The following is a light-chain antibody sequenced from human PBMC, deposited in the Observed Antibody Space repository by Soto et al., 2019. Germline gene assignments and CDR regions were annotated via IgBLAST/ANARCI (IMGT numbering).Light chain of an antibody. CDR2: KVS. CDR3: MQGTHWPLT. J-gene: IGKJ1*01. CDR1: QSLVYNDGTTY. V-gene: IGKV2-30*01. Sequence: DVVMTQSPLSLPVTLGQPASISCRSSQSLVYNDGTTYFDWFHQRPGQSPRRLIYKVSNRDSGVPDRFSGSGSGTDFTLKISRVEAEDVGVYYCMQGTHWPLTFGQGTTVEIK.